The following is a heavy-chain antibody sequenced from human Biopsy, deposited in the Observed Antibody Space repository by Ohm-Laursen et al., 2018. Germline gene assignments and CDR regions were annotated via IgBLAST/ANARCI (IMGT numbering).Heavy chain of an antibody. CDR3: ATKLTGYFHH. D-gene: IGHD3-9*01. Sequence: APVKVSCKAPGGTFSNYGVNWVRQAPGQGLEWLGGNIPILGTGNYAQKFQDRVTVAADTSTSTATMELRSLRSDDTAVYYCATKLTGYFHHWGQGTLVIVSS. CDR1: GGTFSNYG. V-gene: IGHV1-69*06. J-gene: IGHJ1*01. CDR2: NIPILGTG.